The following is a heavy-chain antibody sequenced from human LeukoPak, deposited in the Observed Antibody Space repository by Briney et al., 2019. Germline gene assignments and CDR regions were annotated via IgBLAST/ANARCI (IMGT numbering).Heavy chain of an antibody. D-gene: IGHD2-2*01. CDR2: IKQDGSEK. CDR3: ARVKSTSFDY. J-gene: IGHJ4*02. Sequence: WGFLRLSCAAPGFTFSTHWMSWVRQAPGKGQEWVANIKQDGSEKYYVDSVKGRFTVSRDNAKNSLYLQMNSLRAEDTAVYYCARVKSTSFDYWGQGTLVTVSS. V-gene: IGHV3-7*05. CDR1: GFTFSTHW.